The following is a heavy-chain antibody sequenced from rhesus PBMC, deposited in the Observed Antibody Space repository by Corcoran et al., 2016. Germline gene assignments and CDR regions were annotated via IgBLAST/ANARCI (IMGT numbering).Heavy chain of an antibody. CDR1: GGSISDDYY. V-gene: IGHV4-106*01. CDR3: ARTVTTFFYGLDS. Sequence: QVQLQESGPGLVKPSETLSLTCAVSGGSISDDYYWSWIRQPPGKGLEWIGYIYGSGGGTNYNPSLKNRVTISIDTSKNQFSLKLSSVTAAYTAVYYCARTVTTFFYGLDSWGQGVVVTVSS. CDR2: IYGSGGGT. D-gene: IGHD4-23*01. J-gene: IGHJ6*01.